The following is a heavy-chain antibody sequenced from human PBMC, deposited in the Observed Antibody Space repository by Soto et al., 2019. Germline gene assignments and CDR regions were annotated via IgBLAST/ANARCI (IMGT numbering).Heavy chain of an antibody. Sequence: SETLSLTCTVSGGSISSYYWSWIRRPPGKGLEWIGYIYYSGSTNYNPSLKSRVTISVDTSKNQFSLKLSSVTATDTAVYYCERPGFYDYIGGSYRSNAFDIWGQGTLVTVSS. V-gene: IGHV4-59*08. D-gene: IGHD3-16*02. CDR1: GGSISSYY. CDR3: ERPGFYDYIGGSYRSNAFDI. J-gene: IGHJ3*02. CDR2: IYYSGST.